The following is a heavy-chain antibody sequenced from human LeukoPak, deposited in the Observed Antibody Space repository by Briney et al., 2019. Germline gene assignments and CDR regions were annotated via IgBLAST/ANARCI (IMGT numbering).Heavy chain of an antibody. D-gene: IGHD2-2*01. CDR1: GFTFSYFG. CDR2: IRYDGSNE. V-gene: IGHV3-30*02. J-gene: IGHJ4*02. Sequence: GGSLRLSCVASGFTFSYFGMHWVRQAPGKGLEWVAFIRYDGSNEYYAESVKGRFTISRDNSKNTLYLQMNSLRVEATAAYYCAKIEGKYQLANIPDSWGQGTLVTVSS. CDR3: AKIEGKYQLANIPDS.